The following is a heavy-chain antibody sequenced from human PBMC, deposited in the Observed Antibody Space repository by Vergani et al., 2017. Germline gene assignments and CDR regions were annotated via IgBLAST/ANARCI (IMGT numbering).Heavy chain of an antibody. CDR3: ARLAAEKAFDI. CDR1: GGPISSYY. J-gene: IGHJ3*02. CDR2: IYYSGST. D-gene: IGHD6-13*01. Sequence: QVQLQESGPGLVKPSETLSLTCTVSGGPISSYYWSWIRQPPGKGLGWVGYIYYSGSTNYNPSLKSRVTISVDTSKNQFSLKLSSVTAADTAVYYCARLAAEKAFDIWGQGTMVTVSS. V-gene: IGHV4-59*01.